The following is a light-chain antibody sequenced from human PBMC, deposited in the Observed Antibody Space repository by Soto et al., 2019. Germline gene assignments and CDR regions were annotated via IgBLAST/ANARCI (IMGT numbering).Light chain of an antibody. CDR2: GAS. CDR1: QSVSSSN. Sequence: EIVLTQSPGTLSLSPGERATLSCRASQSVSSSNLAWYQQKPGQAPRLLIYGASSRATGIPDRFSGSGSGTHFTLTISRLEPEDFAVYYCQQYGNSPYTFGQGTKLEIK. V-gene: IGKV3-20*01. CDR3: QQYGNSPYT. J-gene: IGKJ2*01.